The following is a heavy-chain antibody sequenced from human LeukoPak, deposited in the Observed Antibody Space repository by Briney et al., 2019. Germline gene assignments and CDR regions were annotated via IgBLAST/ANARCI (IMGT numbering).Heavy chain of an antibody. CDR2: IYYSGST. CDR3: ARVGHYYDSSGYQPFDY. V-gene: IGHV4-39*07. Sequence: PSETLSLTCTVSGGSISSSSYYWGWIRQPPGKGLEWIGSIYYSGSTYYNPSLKSRVTISVDTSKNQFSLKLSSVTAADTAVYYCARVGHYYDSSGYQPFDYWGQGTLVTVSS. D-gene: IGHD3-22*01. J-gene: IGHJ4*02. CDR1: GGSISSSSYY.